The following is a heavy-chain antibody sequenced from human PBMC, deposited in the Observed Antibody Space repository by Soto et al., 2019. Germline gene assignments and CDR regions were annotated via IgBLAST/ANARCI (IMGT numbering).Heavy chain of an antibody. CDR3: AKDSAMVRGVITYYYYYMDV. Sequence: EVQLLASGGGLVQPGGSLRLSCAASGFTFSSYAMSWVRQAPGKGLEWVSAISGSGGSTYYADSVKGRFTISRDNSKNTLYLQMNSLRAEDTAVYYCAKDSAMVRGVITYYYYYMDVWGKGTTVTVAS. V-gene: IGHV3-23*01. CDR1: GFTFSSYA. CDR2: ISGSGGST. D-gene: IGHD3-10*01. J-gene: IGHJ6*03.